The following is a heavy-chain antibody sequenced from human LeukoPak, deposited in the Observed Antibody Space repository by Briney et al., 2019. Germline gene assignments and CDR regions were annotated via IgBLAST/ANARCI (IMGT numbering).Heavy chain of an antibody. D-gene: IGHD3-22*01. V-gene: IGHV3-23*01. Sequence: GSLRLSCAASGFTFSSYAMSWVRQAPGEGLEWVSAISGSGGSTYYADSVKGRFTISRDNSKNTLYLQMSSLRAEDTAVYYCAKDPGVVVARGRKTSVAFDYWGQGTLVTVSS. CDR3: AKDPGVVVARGRKTSVAFDY. CDR1: GFTFSSYA. CDR2: ISGSGGST. J-gene: IGHJ4*02.